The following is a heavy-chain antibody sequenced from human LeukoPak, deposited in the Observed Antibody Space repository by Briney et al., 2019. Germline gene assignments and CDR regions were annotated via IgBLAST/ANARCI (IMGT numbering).Heavy chain of an antibody. J-gene: IGHJ4*02. D-gene: IGHD3-9*01. CDR3: ARDGSILTGYLHFDY. CDR1: GFTFSSYS. CDR2: ISSSSSYI. V-gene: IGHV3-21*01. Sequence: GRSLRLSCAASGFTFSSYSMNWVRQAPGKGLEWVSSISSSSSYIYYADSVKGRFTISRDNAKNSLYLQMNSLRAEDTAVYYCARDGSILTGYLHFDYWGQGTLVTVSS.